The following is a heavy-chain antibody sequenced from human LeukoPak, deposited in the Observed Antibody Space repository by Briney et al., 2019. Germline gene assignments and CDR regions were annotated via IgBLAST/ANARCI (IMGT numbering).Heavy chain of an antibody. CDR2: ISSSGSTI. CDR3: ARVPPYDFWSGYYYYYYMDV. J-gene: IGHJ6*03. Sequence: GGSLRLSCAASGFTFSDYYMSWIRQAPGKGLKWVSCISSSGSTIYYADSVKGRFTISRDNAKNSLYLQMNCLRTEDTAVYYCARVPPYDFWSGYYYYYYMDVWGKGTTVTVSS. V-gene: IGHV3-11*04. CDR1: GFTFSDYY. D-gene: IGHD3-3*01.